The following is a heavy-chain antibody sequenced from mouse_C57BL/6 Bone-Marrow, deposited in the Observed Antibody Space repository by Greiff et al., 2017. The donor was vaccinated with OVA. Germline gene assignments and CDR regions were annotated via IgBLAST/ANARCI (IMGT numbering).Heavy chain of an antibody. D-gene: IGHD1-1*02. CDR1: GFTFSSYG. CDR3: ARRGGVPFDY. CDR2: ISSGGSYT. J-gene: IGHJ2*01. Sequence: EVKLQESGGDLVKPGGSLKLSCAASGFTFSSYGMSWVRQTPDKRLEWVATISSGGSYTYYPDSVKGRFTISRDNAKNTLYLQMSSLKSEDTARYYCARRGGVPFDYWGQGTTLTVSS. V-gene: IGHV5-6*02.